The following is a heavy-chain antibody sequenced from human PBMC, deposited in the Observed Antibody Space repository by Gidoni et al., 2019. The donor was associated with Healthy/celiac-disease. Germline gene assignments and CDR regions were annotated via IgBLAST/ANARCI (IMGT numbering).Heavy chain of an antibody. CDR3: ARAYVDIVATIPYGMDV. V-gene: IGHV1-69*12. Sequence: QVQLVQSGAEVKKPGSSVKVSCKASGGTFSSYAISWVRQAPGQGLEWKRDHPYLCTANYAQKFQGRVTITADESTSTAYMELSSLRSEDTAVYYCARAYVDIVATIPYGMDVWGQGTTVTVSS. CDR1: GGTFSSYA. CDR2: HPYLCTA. D-gene: IGHD5-12*01. J-gene: IGHJ6*02.